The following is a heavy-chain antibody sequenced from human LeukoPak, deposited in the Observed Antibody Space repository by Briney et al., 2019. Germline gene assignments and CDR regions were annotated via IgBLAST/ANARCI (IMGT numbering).Heavy chain of an antibody. Sequence: SETLSLTCTVSGGSIRSSYYYWGWIRQPPGKGLEWIGSIYDSGSTYYNPSLKSRVTISVDTSKNQFSLKLNSVTAADTAVYYCARGPYDFWSGLVWFDPWGQGTLVTVSS. V-gene: IGHV4-39*01. CDR2: IYDSGST. CDR1: GGSIRSSYYY. CDR3: ARGPYDFWSGLVWFDP. D-gene: IGHD3-3*01. J-gene: IGHJ5*02.